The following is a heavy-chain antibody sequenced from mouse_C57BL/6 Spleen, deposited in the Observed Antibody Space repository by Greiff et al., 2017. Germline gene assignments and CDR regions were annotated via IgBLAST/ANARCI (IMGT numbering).Heavy chain of an antibody. V-gene: IGHV5-4*01. CDR2: ISDGGSYT. Sequence: DVHLVESGGGLVKPGGSLKLSCAASGFTFSSYAMSWVRQTPEKRLEWVATISDGGSYTYYPDNVKGRFTISRDNAKNNLYLQMSHLKSEDTAMYYCARDHYSNYSAWFAYWGQGTLVTVSA. CDR3: ARDHYSNYSAWFAY. D-gene: IGHD2-5*01. J-gene: IGHJ3*01. CDR1: GFTFSSYA.